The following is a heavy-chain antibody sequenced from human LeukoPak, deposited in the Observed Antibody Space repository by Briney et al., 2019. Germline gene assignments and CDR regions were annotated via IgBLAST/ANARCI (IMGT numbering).Heavy chain of an antibody. CDR2: INHSGST. V-gene: IGHV4-34*01. J-gene: IGHJ4*02. D-gene: IGHD6-13*01. CDR3: ARSSSSWDLDY. CDR1: GGSFSGYY. Sequence: SETLSLTCAVYGGSFSGYYWSWIRQPPGKGLEWIGEINHSGSTNYNPSLKSRVTILIDTSKKQLSLKLSSVTAADRAVYYCARSSSSWDLDYWGQGTLVTVSS.